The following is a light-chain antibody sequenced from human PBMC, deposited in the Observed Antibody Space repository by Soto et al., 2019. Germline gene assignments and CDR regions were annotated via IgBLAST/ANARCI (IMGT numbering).Light chain of an antibody. CDR1: QDIRNF. CDR2: AAS. CDR3: QKYSSVPV. J-gene: IGKJ3*01. V-gene: IGKV1-27*01. Sequence: DIQMTQSPPSLSASVGDRVTITCRASQDIRNFVAWYQQKPGKAPKLLIYAASTLQSGVPSRFSGSGSGTSFTFTINSLQPEDVATYSCQKYSSVPVFGPGTKVEIK.